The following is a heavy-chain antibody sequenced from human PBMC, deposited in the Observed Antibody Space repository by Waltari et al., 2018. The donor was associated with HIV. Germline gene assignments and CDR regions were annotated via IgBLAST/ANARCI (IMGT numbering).Heavy chain of an antibody. Sequence: EVQLVESGGALVQPGGSLRLSCSASGLTFSAPNMNWVRQAPGKGLEWIAHITFSSSTIYYADSVKGRFTISRDNAKNSLFLQMNSLREDDTAVYYCVRMGSPRDYDASGLYYFDYWGQGSLVSVSS. D-gene: IGHD3-22*01. J-gene: IGHJ4*02. V-gene: IGHV3-48*02. CDR1: GLTFSAPN. CDR2: ITFSSSTI. CDR3: VRMGSPRDYDASGLYYFDY.